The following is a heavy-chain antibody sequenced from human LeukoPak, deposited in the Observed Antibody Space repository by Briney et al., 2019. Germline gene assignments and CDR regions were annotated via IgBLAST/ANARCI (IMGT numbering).Heavy chain of an antibody. CDR2: IYPSGNT. V-gene: IGHV4-4*07. CDR1: GGSFSNYF. J-gene: IGHJ6*03. Sequence: SETLSLTCSVSGGSFSNYFWSWVRQPAGKGLEWIGRIYPSGNTNYNPSLESRVTLSVDTSKTQFYLSLSSVTAADTAVYYCAREDSGSYYNFYYFYMDVWGKGTTVTISS. CDR3: AREDSGSYYNFYYFYMDV. D-gene: IGHD3-10*01.